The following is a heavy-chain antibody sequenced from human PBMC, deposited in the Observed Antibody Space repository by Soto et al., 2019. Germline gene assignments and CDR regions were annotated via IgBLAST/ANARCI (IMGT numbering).Heavy chain of an antibody. J-gene: IGHJ6*02. CDR1: GYTNTIYY. CDR3: ARDQYDSSGYLLGRYYYGMDV. V-gene: IGHV1-46*01. Sequence: ALVQVSCKASGYTNTIYYVRWGRQNTGQGLEWMGIINPSGGSTSYAQKFKGRVTMTRDTSTSPVYMELSSLRSEDTAVYYCARDQYDSSGYLLGRYYYGMDVWGQGTTVTVSS. D-gene: IGHD3-22*01. CDR2: INPSGGST.